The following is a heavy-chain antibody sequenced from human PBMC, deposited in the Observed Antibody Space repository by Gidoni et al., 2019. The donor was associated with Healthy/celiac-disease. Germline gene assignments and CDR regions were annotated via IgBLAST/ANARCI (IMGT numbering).Heavy chain of an antibody. V-gene: IGHV3-15*01. CDR2: IKSKTDGGTT. J-gene: IGHJ6*03. CDR3: TTNTIFGVGNYYYYMDV. Sequence: EVQLVESGGGLVKPGGSLRLSCAASGCTFSTAWMRWVRQAPGKGLEWVGRIKSKTDGGTTDYAAPVKGRFTISRDDSKNTLYLQMNSLKTEDTAVYYCTTNTIFGVGNYYYYMDVWGKGTTVTVSS. D-gene: IGHD3-3*01. CDR1: GCTFSTAW.